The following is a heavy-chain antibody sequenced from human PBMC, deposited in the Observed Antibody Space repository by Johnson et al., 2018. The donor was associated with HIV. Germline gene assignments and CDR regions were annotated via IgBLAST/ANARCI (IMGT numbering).Heavy chain of an antibody. D-gene: IGHD6-6*01. CDR3: ARAVYSSSSSCAFDI. Sequence: VQLVESGGGLVKPGGSLRLSCAASGFTFSSYWMHWVRQAPGKGLVWVSRINSDGSSTSYADSVQGRFTISRDNAKNTLYLQMNSLRAEDTAVYYCARAVYSSSSSCAFDIWGQGTMVTVSS. CDR2: INSDGSST. J-gene: IGHJ3*02. V-gene: IGHV3-74*02. CDR1: GFTFSSYW.